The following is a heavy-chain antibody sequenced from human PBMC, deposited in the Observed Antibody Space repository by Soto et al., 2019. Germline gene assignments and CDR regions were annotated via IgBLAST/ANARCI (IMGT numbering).Heavy chain of an antibody. CDR3: ATAISSPFSNFDY. J-gene: IGHJ4*02. D-gene: IGHD2-2*01. V-gene: IGHV3-7*01. Sequence: EVQLVQSGGDLVQPGGSLRLSWVASGFTFSTYWMTWVRQAPGMGLEWVAGIKEDASEELYVDSVKGRFSVSRDNAKNSLYLQLNSLSAKDTAVYYCATAISSPFSNFDYWGQGSLVTVSS. CDR2: IKEDASEE. CDR1: GFTFSTYW.